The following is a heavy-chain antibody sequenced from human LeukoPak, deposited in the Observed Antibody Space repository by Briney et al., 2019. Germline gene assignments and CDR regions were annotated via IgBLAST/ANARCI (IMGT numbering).Heavy chain of an antibody. V-gene: IGHV3-7*01. D-gene: IGHD3-16*02. CDR2: IKQDGSEK. CDR3: AREGYDYVWGSYRYGYYFDY. J-gene: IGHJ4*02. Sequence: PGGSLRLSCAASGFTFSSYWMSWVCQAPGKGLEWVANIKQDGSEKYYVDSVKGRFTISRDNAKNSLYLQMNSLRAEDTAVYYCAREGYDYVWGSYRYGYYFDYWGQGTLVTVSS. CDR1: GFTFSSYW.